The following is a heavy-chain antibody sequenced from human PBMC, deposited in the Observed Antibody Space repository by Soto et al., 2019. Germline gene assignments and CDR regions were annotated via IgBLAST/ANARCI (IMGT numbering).Heavy chain of an antibody. Sequence: SETLSLTCAVYGGSFSGYYWSWIRQPPGKGLERIGEINHSGSTNYNPSLKSRVTISVDTSKNQFSLKLSSVTAADTAVYYCARVSGSYKRYNWFDPWGQGTLVTVSS. D-gene: IGHD1-26*01. V-gene: IGHV4-34*01. J-gene: IGHJ5*02. CDR1: GGSFSGYY. CDR2: INHSGST. CDR3: ARVSGSYKRYNWFDP.